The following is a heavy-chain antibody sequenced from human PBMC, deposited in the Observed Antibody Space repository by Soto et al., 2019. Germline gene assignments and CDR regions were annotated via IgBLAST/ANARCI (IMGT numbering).Heavy chain of an antibody. Sequence: NPSETLSLTCTVSGASISVRSYYWTWIRQPPGKGLEWIGSSYYSGTTYFNPSLKSRATISVDTSKNQFSLRLTSVTAADTAISYCTRRDNWNDNYFDPWGPGALVTASS. CDR3: TRRDNWNDNYFDP. CDR1: GASISVRSYY. J-gene: IGHJ5*02. V-gene: IGHV4-39*01. CDR2: SYYSGTT. D-gene: IGHD1-20*01.